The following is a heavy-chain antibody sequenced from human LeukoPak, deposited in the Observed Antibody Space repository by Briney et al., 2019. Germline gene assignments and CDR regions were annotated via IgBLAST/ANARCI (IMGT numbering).Heavy chain of an antibody. CDR3: ARVMRGDFLDY. J-gene: IGHJ4*02. CDR2: ISYDGSNK. CDR1: GFTFSSYG. V-gene: IGHV3-30*03. Sequence: GRSLRLSCAASGFTFSSYGMHWVRQAPGKGLEWVAVISYDGSNKYYADSVKGRFTISRDNSKNTLYLQMNSLRAEDTAVYYCARVMRGDFLDYWGQGTLVTVSS. D-gene: IGHD4-17*01.